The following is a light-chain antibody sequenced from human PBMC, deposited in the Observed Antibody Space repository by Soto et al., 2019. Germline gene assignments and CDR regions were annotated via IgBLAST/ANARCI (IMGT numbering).Light chain of an antibody. J-gene: IGKJ1*01. CDR1: QSISSW. Sequence: TLSASVGDRVTITCWASQSISSWLAWYQQKPGKAPKVLIFDASSLESGVPSRFSGSGSATEFTLTISSLQPDDFATYYCQQYGSSPWTFGQGTKVDIK. V-gene: IGKV1-5*01. CDR2: DAS. CDR3: QQYGSSPWT.